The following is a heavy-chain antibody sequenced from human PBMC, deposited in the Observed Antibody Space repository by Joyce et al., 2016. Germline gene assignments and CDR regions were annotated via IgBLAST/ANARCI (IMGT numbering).Heavy chain of an antibody. Sequence: QITLKESGPTLVKPTQTLTLTCSFSGFSLNTSGVGVGWIRQPPGRALEWLAVIHWNHDKRYSPSLKGRLIITKDTSKNQVVLTMTNMDPVDTATYYCVHNLYGDYTNYFDPWGQGTLVTVSS. D-gene: IGHD4-17*01. J-gene: IGHJ5*02. CDR3: VHNLYGDYTNYFDP. V-gene: IGHV2-5*01. CDR2: IHWNHDK. CDR1: GFSLNTSGVG.